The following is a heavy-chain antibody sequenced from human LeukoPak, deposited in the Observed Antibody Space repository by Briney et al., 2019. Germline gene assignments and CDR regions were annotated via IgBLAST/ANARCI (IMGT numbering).Heavy chain of an antibody. D-gene: IGHD2-2*01. Sequence: ASVKVSCKASGGTFSSYAISWVRQAPGQGLEWMGGIIPIFGTANYAQKFQGRVTITTDESTSTAYMELSSLRSEDTAVYYCGVVPAAIGWGYYYYMDVWGKGTTVTVSS. CDR2: IIPIFGTA. J-gene: IGHJ6*03. CDR3: GVVPAAIGWGYYYYMDV. CDR1: GGTFSSYA. V-gene: IGHV1-69*05.